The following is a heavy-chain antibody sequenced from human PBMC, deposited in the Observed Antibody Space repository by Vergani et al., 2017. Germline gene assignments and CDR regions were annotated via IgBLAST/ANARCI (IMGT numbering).Heavy chain of an antibody. CDR2: IYYSGST. D-gene: IGHD6-19*01. CDR1: GGSISSHY. J-gene: IGHJ4*02. CDR3: ARDQWAVAGNTFDY. V-gene: IGHV4-59*11. Sequence: QVQLQESGPGLVKPSETLSLTCTVSGGSISSHYWSWIRQPPGKGLEWIGYIYYSGSTNYNPSIKSRVTISVDTSKNQFSLKLSSVTAEDTAVYYCARDQWAVAGNTFDYWGQGTLVTVSS.